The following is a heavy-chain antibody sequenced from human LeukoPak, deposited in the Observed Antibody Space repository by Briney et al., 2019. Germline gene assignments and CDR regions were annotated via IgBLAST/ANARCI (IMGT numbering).Heavy chain of an antibody. CDR2: IWYDGSNK. D-gene: IGHD5-18*01. CDR1: GFTFSSYG. CDR3: ARAPGYSCGHYYYGMDV. V-gene: IGHV3-33*01. J-gene: IGHJ6*02. Sequence: GGSLRLSCAASGFTFSSYGMHWVRQAPGKGLEWVAVIWYDGSNKYYADSVKGRFTISRDNSKNTLYLQMNSLRAEDTAVYYCARAPGYSCGHYYYGMDVWGQGTTVTVSS.